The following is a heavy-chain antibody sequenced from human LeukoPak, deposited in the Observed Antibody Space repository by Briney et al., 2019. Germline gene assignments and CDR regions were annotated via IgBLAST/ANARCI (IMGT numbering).Heavy chain of an antibody. J-gene: IGHJ4*02. CDR2: IKHDGSEK. D-gene: IGHD2-21*02. CDR1: GFSFSSYW. V-gene: IGHV3-7*03. CDR3: ARVTSRDPLHY. Sequence: GGSLRLSCAASGFSFSSYWMSWVRQAPGKGLEWLANIKHDGSEKYYVGSVKGRFTISRDNAKNSLYLLMNSLRAEDTAFYYCARVTSRDPLHYWGQGTLVTVSS.